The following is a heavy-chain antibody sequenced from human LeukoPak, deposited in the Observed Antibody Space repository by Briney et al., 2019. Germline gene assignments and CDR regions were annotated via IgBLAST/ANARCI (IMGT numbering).Heavy chain of an antibody. J-gene: IGHJ4*02. D-gene: IGHD7-27*01. CDR2: IYYSGST. CDR1: GGSISSSSYY. Sequence: SETLSLTCTVSGGSISSSSYYWGWIRQPPGKGREWIGSIYYSGSTYYNPSLKSRVTISVDTSKNQFSLKLSSVTAADTAVYYCARSLNWGSGYYFDYWGQGTLVTVSS. CDR3: ARSLNWGSGYYFDY. V-gene: IGHV4-39*01.